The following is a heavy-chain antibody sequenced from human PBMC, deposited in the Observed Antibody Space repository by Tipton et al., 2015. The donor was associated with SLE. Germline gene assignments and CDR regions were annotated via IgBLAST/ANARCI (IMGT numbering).Heavy chain of an antibody. CDR1: GGSISSSSYY. J-gene: IGHJ6*02. D-gene: IGHD3-10*01. CDR3: AGDPPSSYYYGMDV. V-gene: IGHV4-61*01. Sequence: TLSLTCTVSGGSISSSSYYWGWFRQPPGKGLEWIGYMYYSGSAHYNPSLRNRVTMSLDTSKNQFSLKLSSVTAADTAVYFCAGDPPSSYYYGMDVWGRGATVTVSS. CDR2: MYYSGSA.